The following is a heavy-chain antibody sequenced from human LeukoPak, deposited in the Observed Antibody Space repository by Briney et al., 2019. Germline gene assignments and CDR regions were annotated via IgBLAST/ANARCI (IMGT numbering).Heavy chain of an antibody. CDR3: ANYYYDSSGYSN. V-gene: IGHV1-69*05. Sequence: GASVKVSCKASGGTFSSYAISWVRQAPGHGLEWMGGIIPIFGTANYAQKFQARVTITTDESTSTAYMELSSLRSEDTAVYYCANYYYDSSGYSNWGQGTLVTVSS. J-gene: IGHJ4*02. CDR2: IIPIFGTA. D-gene: IGHD3-22*01. CDR1: GGTFSSYA.